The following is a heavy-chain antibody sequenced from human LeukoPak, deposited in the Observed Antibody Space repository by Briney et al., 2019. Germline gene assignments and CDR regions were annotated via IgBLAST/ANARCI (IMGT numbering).Heavy chain of an antibody. D-gene: IGHD7-27*01. Sequence: GGSLRLSCAASGFTFSSYGMRWVRQAPGKGLEWVAVISYDGSNKYYADSVKGRFTISRDNSKNTLYLQMNSLRAEDTAVYYCARDPRLGGFDYWGQGTLVTVSS. V-gene: IGHV3-30*03. J-gene: IGHJ4*02. CDR3: ARDPRLGGFDY. CDR1: GFTFSSYG. CDR2: ISYDGSNK.